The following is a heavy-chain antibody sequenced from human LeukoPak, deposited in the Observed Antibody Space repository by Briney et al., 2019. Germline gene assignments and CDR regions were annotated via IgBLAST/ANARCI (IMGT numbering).Heavy chain of an antibody. CDR2: INPSGGST. J-gene: IGHJ4*02. V-gene: IGHV1-46*01. CDR3: ARDTGRYDSSGYYGC. CDR1: GYTFTSYY. D-gene: IGHD3-22*01. Sequence: ASVKVSCKASGYTFTSYYMHWVRQAPGQGLEWMGIINPSGGSTSYAQKFQGRVTMTRDTSTSTVYMELSSLRSEDTAVYYCARDTGRYDSSGYYGCWGQGTLVTVSS.